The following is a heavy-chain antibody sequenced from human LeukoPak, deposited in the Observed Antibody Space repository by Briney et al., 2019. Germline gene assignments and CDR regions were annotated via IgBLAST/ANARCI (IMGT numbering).Heavy chain of an antibody. D-gene: IGHD6-19*01. CDR2: IYTSGST. V-gene: IGHV4-4*07. CDR3: ARDVYYRQWLVPPYYYYGMDV. Sequence: PSETLSLTCTVSGGSISSYYWSWIRQPAGKGLEWIGRIYTSGSTNYNPSLKSRVTMSVDTSKNRFSLKLSSVTAADTAVYYCARDVYYRQWLVPPYYYYGMDVWGQGTTVTVSS. CDR1: GGSISSYY. J-gene: IGHJ6*02.